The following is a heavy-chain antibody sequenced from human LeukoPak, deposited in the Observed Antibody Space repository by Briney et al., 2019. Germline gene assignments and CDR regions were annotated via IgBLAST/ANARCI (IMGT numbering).Heavy chain of an antibody. CDR2: INPSGGST. CDR3: ARDVFGVVIYYFDY. D-gene: IGHD3-3*01. J-gene: IGHJ4*02. CDR1: GYTFTSYY. Sequence: GASVKVSCKASGYTFTSYYMNWGRQAPGQGLEWMGIINPSGGSTSYAQKLQGRVTMTRDTSTSTVYMELSSLRSEDTAVYYCARDVFGVVIYYFDYWGQGTLVTVSS. V-gene: IGHV1-46*01.